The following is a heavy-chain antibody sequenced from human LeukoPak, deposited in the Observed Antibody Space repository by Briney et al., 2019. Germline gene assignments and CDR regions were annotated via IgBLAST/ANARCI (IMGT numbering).Heavy chain of an antibody. D-gene: IGHD3-22*01. Sequence: GGSLRLSCEASGFTFNNYAMHWVRQAPRKGLEWVSGINWNGGSTGYADSVKGRFTISRDNAKNSLYLQMNSLRAEDTALYYCARNFGGGDSSGPYSWGQGTLVTVSS. V-gene: IGHV3-20*04. CDR2: INWNGGST. CDR3: ARNFGGGDSSGPYS. J-gene: IGHJ4*02. CDR1: GFTFNNYA.